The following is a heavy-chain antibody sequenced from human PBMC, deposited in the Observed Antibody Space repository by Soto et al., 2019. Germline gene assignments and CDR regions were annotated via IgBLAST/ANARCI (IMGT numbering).Heavy chain of an antibody. CDR2: IYWDDDK. Sequence: QITLKESGPTLVKPTQTLTLTCTFSGFSLSTSGVGVGWIRQPPGKALEWLALIYWDDDKRYSPSLKSRLSLTNDTSNTQVVLTMTNMDPVDTATYYCAHSLYDYVWGTNWFDPWGQGTLVTVSS. J-gene: IGHJ5*02. V-gene: IGHV2-5*02. CDR1: GFSLSTSGVG. CDR3: AHSLYDYVWGTNWFDP. D-gene: IGHD3-16*01.